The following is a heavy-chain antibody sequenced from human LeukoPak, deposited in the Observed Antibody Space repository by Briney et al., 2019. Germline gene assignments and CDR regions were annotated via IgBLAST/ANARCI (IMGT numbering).Heavy chain of an antibody. D-gene: IGHD4-17*01. CDR1: GGSISSGGYS. V-gene: IGHV4-30-2*01. Sequence: SETLSLTCAVSGGSISSGGYSWSWIRQPPGKGLEWIGYIYHSGSTYYNPSLKSRVTISVDRSKNQFSLKLSSVTAADTAVYYCARGFVYGDYVNWGQGTLVTVSS. CDR3: ARGFVYGDYVN. CDR2: IYHSGST. J-gene: IGHJ4*02.